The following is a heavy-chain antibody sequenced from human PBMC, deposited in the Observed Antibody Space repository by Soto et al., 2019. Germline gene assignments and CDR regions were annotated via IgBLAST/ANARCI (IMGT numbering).Heavy chain of an antibody. J-gene: IGHJ4*02. V-gene: IGHV3-23*01. CDR2: ISGSGGST. Sequence: EVQLLESGGGLVQPGGSLRLSCAASGFTFSSYAMRWVRQAPGKGLEWVSAISGSGGSTYYADSVKGRFTISRDNSKNTLYLQMTSLRAEDTAVYYCAKGPRGSYVPFDYWGQGTLVTVSS. CDR1: GFTFSSYA. D-gene: IGHD3-16*01. CDR3: AKGPRGSYVPFDY.